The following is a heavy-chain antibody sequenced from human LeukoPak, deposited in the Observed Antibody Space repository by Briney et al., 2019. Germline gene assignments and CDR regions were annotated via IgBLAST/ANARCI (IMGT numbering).Heavy chain of an antibody. CDR3: ARDSPQLGYYYYGMDV. V-gene: IGHV3-66*01. D-gene: IGHD1-1*01. CDR2: IYSGGST. Sequence: GGSLRLSCAASGFTVSSNYMSWVRQAPGKGLEWVSVIYSGGSTYYADSVKGRFTISRDNSKNTLYLQMNSLRAEDTAVYYCARDSPQLGYYYYGMDVWGQGTTVTVSS. J-gene: IGHJ6*02. CDR1: GFTVSSNY.